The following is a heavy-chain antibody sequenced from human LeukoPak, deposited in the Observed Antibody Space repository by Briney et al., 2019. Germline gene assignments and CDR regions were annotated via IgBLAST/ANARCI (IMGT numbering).Heavy chain of an antibody. V-gene: IGHV5-51*01. CDR3: AREAVSYGGNSGIIDY. CDR2: TYPGDSDT. D-gene: IGHD4-23*01. CDR1: GYSFTNYW. Sequence: GESLKISCKGSGYSFTNYWIGWVRQMPGKGLKWMGITYPGDSDTRYSPSFQGQVTISADKSISTTYLQWSSLKASDTAIYYCAREAVSYGGNSGIIDYWGQGTLVTVSS. J-gene: IGHJ4*02.